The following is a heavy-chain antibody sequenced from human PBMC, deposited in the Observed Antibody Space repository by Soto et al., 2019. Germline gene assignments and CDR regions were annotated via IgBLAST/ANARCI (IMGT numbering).Heavy chain of an antibody. V-gene: IGHV3-23*01. CDR1: GFTFSSYA. CDR3: AKDGGPSRVTMVRGVSFMDV. J-gene: IGHJ6*03. CDR2: ISGSGGST. D-gene: IGHD3-10*01. Sequence: GGSLRLSCAASGFTFSSYAMSWVRQAPGKGLEWVSAISGSGGSTYYADSVKGRFTISRDNSKNTLYLQMNSLRAEDTAVYYCAKDGGPSRVTMVRGVSFMDVWGKGTTVTVSS.